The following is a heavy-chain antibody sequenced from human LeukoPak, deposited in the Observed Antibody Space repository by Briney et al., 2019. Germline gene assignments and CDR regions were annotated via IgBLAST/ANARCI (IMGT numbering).Heavy chain of an antibody. V-gene: IGHV4-39*01. CDR1: GGSISTSSYY. CDR3: ARQTGSGLFILP. J-gene: IGHJ4*02. Sequence: PSETLSLTCTVSGGSISTSSYYWGWVRQPPGKGLEWIGNIFYSGSTYYSPSLKSRVTISLDTSRNQFSLRLTSVTAADTAVYYCARQTGSGLFILPGGQGTLVTVSS. CDR2: IFYSGST. D-gene: IGHD3/OR15-3a*01.